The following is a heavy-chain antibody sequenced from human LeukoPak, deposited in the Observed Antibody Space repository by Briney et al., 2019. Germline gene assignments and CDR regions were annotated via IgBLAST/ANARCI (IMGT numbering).Heavy chain of an antibody. Sequence: GASVEVSCKASGYTFTGYYMHWVRQAPGQGLEWMGWINPNSGGTNYAQKFQGRVTMTRDTSISTAYMELSRLRSDDTAVYYCARDNDYGGNPLDYWGQGTLVTVSS. V-gene: IGHV1-2*02. J-gene: IGHJ4*02. D-gene: IGHD4-23*01. CDR2: INPNSGGT. CDR1: GYTFTGYY. CDR3: ARDNDYGGNPLDY.